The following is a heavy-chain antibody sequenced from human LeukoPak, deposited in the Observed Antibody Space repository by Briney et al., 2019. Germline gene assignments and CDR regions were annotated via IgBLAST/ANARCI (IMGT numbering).Heavy chain of an antibody. J-gene: IGHJ5*02. Sequence: GGSLRLSCAASGFTFSDYYMSWIRQAPGKGLEWVSYISSSGSTIYYADSVKGRFTISRDNSKNTLYLQMNSLRAEDTAVYYCASSEQWLGWFDPWGQGTLVTVSS. CDR3: ASSEQWLGWFDP. CDR1: GFTFSDYY. V-gene: IGHV3-11*04. CDR2: ISSSGSTI. D-gene: IGHD6-19*01.